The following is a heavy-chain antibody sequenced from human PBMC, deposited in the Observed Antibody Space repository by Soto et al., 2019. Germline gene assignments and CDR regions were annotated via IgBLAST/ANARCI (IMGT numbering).Heavy chain of an antibody. CDR3: TTEAYDNSGSLAFDI. Sequence: SETLSLTCTVSGGSISSYYWSWIRQPPGKGLEWIGYIYYSGSTNYNPSLKSRVTISVDTSKNQFSLKLSSVTAADTAVYYCTTEAYDNSGSLAFDIWGPGTLVTVSS. CDR2: IYYSGST. D-gene: IGHD3-22*01. V-gene: IGHV4-59*01. CDR1: GGSISSYY. J-gene: IGHJ3*02.